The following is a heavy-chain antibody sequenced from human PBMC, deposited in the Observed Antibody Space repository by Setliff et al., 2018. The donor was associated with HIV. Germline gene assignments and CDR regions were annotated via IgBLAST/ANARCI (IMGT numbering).Heavy chain of an antibody. J-gene: IGHJ1*01. CDR1: SGSVNNYW. D-gene: IGHD5-12*01. CDR3: AREPLDIAGIRFQN. CDR2: INTSGST. Sequence: PSETLSLTCNVSSGSVNNYWWTWIRQSAGKGLEWIGHINTSGSTKYNPSLKSRLTMSVDSSGNQFSLTLTSVTAADTAVYYCAREPLDIAGIRFQNWGQGTLVTVSS. V-gene: IGHV4-4*07.